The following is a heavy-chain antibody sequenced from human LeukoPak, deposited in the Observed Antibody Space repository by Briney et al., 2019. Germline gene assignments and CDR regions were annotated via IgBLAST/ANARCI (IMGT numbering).Heavy chain of an antibody. Sequence: TGGSLRLSCAASGFTVSSNYMSWVRQAPGKGLEWVSVIYSGGSTYYADSVKGRFTISRDNSKNTLYLQMNSLRAEDTAVYYCARDLFAAAGTLDYWGQGTLVTVSS. CDR2: IYSGGST. CDR1: GFTVSSNY. CDR3: ARDLFAAAGTLDY. J-gene: IGHJ4*02. V-gene: IGHV3-53*01. D-gene: IGHD6-13*01.